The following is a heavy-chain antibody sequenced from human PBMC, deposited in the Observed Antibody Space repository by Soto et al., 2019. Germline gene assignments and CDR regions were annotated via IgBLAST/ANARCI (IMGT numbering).Heavy chain of an antibody. CDR2: IYWDDDK. CDR3: AHSGYYDSSDQTLWGGYFQH. V-gene: IGHV2-5*02. D-gene: IGHD3-22*01. J-gene: IGHJ1*01. Sequence: QITLKESGPTLVKPTQTLTLTCTFSGFSLSTCGVGVGWIRQPPGKALEWLALIYWDDDKRYSPSLKSRLTITKDTSKNQVVLTMTNMDPVDTATYYCAHSGYYDSSDQTLWGGYFQHWGQGTLVTVSS. CDR1: GFSLSTCGVG.